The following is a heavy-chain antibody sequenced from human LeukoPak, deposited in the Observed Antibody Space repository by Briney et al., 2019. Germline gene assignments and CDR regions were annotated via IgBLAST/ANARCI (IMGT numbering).Heavy chain of an antibody. Sequence: SETLSLTCTVSGGFLSSHYWSWIRQPPGKGLEWIGYIYSTGSANYNPSLKSRVTLSVDTAKNQFSLKLNSVTAADTAVYYCARMGGYSGYATHWGQGTLVTVSS. CDR1: GGFLSSHY. CDR2: IYSTGSA. CDR3: ARMGGYSGYATH. J-gene: IGHJ4*02. D-gene: IGHD5-12*01. V-gene: IGHV4-59*08.